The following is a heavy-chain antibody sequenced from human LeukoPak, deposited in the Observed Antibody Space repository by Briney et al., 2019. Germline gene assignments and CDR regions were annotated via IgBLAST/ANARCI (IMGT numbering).Heavy chain of an antibody. Sequence: GGSLRLSCAASGFTFSSYAMSWVRQAPGKGLEWVSSISSSSSYIYYADSVKGRFTISRDNAKNSLYLQMNSLRAEDTAVYYCARGAAPHDAFDIWGQGTMVTVSS. V-gene: IGHV3-21*01. CDR3: ARGAAPHDAFDI. J-gene: IGHJ3*02. CDR2: ISSSSSYI. CDR1: GFTFSSYA.